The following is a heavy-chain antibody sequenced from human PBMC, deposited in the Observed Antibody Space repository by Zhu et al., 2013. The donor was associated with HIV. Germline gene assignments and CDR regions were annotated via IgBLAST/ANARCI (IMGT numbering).Heavy chain of an antibody. J-gene: IGHJ4*02. CDR3: ARGPGQARRYYYDSSGYSEGPIY. CDR2: INHSGST. Sequence: QVQLQQWGAGLLKPSETLSLTCAVYGGSFSGYYWSWIRQPPGKELEWIGEINHSGSTNYNPSLKSRVTISVDTSKNQFSLKLSSVTAADTAVYYCARGPGQARRYYYDSSGYSEGPIYWGQGTLVTVSS. CDR1: GGSFSGYY. D-gene: IGHD3-22*01. V-gene: IGHV4-34*01.